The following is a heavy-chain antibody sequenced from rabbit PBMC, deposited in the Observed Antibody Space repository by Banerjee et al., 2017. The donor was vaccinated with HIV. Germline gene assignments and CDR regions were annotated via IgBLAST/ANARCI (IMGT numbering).Heavy chain of an antibody. CDR2: IEPIFGNT. Sequence: QEQLVESGGGLVQPGGSLKLSCTASGFDFSNYGVTWVRQAPGKGLEWIGYIEPIFGNTYYASWVNGRFTISSHNAQNTLYLQLSSLTAADTATYFCVRDLDGVIGWNFGWWGPGTLVTVS. CDR3: VRDLDGVIGWNFGW. J-gene: IGHJ4*01. V-gene: IGHV1S47*01. D-gene: IGHD1-1*01. CDR1: GFDFSNYG.